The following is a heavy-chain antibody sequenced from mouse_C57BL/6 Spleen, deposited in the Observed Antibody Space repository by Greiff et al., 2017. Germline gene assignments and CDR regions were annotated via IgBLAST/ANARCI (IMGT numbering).Heavy chain of an antibody. D-gene: IGHD2-1*01. J-gene: IGHJ2*01. CDR1: GFTFTDYY. V-gene: IGHV7-3*01. CDR2: IRNKANGYTT. CDR3: ARLYYGNFYFDY. Sequence: EVKVEESGGGLVQPGGSLSLSCAASGFTFTDYYMSWVRQPPGKALEWLGFIRNKANGYTTEYSASVKGRFTISRDNSQSILYLQMNALRAEDSATYYCARLYYGNFYFDYWGQGTTLTVSS.